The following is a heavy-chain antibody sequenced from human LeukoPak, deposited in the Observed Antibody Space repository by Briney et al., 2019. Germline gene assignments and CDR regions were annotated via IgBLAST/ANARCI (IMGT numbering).Heavy chain of an antibody. V-gene: IGHV3-15*01. Sequence: PGGSLRLSCAASGFTFSNAWMSWVRPAPGKGLERVGRIKSKTAGGTTAYAAPVKGRFTISRDDSQNTLYLQMNSLQTEDTAVYYCTTDASPYCTDGKCYTGGNFDYWGQGTLVIVSS. D-gene: IGHD2-8*01. CDR3: TTDASPYCTDGKCYTGGNFDY. CDR2: IKSKTAGGTT. CDR1: GFTFSNAW. J-gene: IGHJ4*02.